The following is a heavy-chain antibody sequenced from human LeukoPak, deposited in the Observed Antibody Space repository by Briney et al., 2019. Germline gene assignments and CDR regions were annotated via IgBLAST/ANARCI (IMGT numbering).Heavy chain of an antibody. CDR2: IRYDGSNK. D-gene: IGHD6-13*01. CDR3: AKAIAAAGPDYYYYGMDV. V-gene: IGHV3-30*02. Sequence: GGSLRLSCAASGFNFSSYGMHWVRQAPGKGLEWVAFIRYDGSNKYYADSVKGRFTISRDNSKNTLYLQMNSLRAEDTAVYYCAKAIAAAGPDYYYYGMDVWGQGTTVTVSS. J-gene: IGHJ6*02. CDR1: GFNFSSYG.